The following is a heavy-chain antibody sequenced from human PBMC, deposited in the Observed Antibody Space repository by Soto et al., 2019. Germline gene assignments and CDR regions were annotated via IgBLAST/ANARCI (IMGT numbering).Heavy chain of an antibody. J-gene: IGHJ5*02. D-gene: IGHD3-10*01. CDR2: IYYSGST. Sequence: TSETLSLTCTVSGGSISSSSYYWGWIRQPPGKGLEWIGSIYYSGSTYYNPSLKSRVTISVDTSKNQFSLKLSSVTAADTAVYYCARLKMYYYGSGNNWFDPWGQGTLVTVSS. CDR1: GGSISSSSYY. V-gene: IGHV4-39*01. CDR3: ARLKMYYYGSGNNWFDP.